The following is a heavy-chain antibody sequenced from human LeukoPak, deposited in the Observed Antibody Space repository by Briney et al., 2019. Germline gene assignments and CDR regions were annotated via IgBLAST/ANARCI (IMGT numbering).Heavy chain of an antibody. CDR3: AITNYYGSGSYYQDAFDI. CDR2: IYYSGST. D-gene: IGHD3-10*01. CDR1: GGSISSYY. V-gene: IGHV4-59*08. J-gene: IGHJ3*02. Sequence: SETLSLTCTVSGGSISSYYWSWIRQPPGKGLEWIGYIYYSGSTNYNPSLKSRVTISVDTSKNQFSLKLSSVTAADTAVYYCAITNYYGSGSYYQDAFDIWGQGTVVTVSS.